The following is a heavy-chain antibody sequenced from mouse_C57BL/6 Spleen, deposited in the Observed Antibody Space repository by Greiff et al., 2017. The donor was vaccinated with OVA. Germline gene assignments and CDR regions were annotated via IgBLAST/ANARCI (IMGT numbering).Heavy chain of an antibody. CDR3: ARERAVYDAHWGFAC. V-gene: IGHV1-64*01. CDR1: GYTFTSYW. D-gene: IGHD2-3*01. Sequence: QVQLKQPGAELVKPGASVKLSCKASGYTFTSYWMHWVKQRPGQGLEWIGMIHPNSGSTNYNEKFKSKATLTVDKSSSTAYLQRSSLTCEDSAVYDCARERAVYDAHWGFACWGQGTLVTVSA. J-gene: IGHJ3*01. CDR2: IHPNSGST.